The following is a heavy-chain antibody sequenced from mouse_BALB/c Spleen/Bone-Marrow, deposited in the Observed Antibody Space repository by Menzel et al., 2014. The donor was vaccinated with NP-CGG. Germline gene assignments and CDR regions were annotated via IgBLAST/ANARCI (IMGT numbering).Heavy chain of an antibody. D-gene: IGHD2-4*01. V-gene: IGHV2-6-7*01. Sequence: VQGVESGPGLVAPSQSLSITCTVSGFSLXGYGVSWVRQSPGKGLEWLGMIWGDGSTDYNSALKSRLSISKDNSKSQVFLKMNSLQTDDTARYYCARDSFLITRALDYWGQGTSVTVSS. CDR3: ARDSFLITRALDY. J-gene: IGHJ4*01. CDR2: IWGDGST. CDR1: GFSLXGYG.